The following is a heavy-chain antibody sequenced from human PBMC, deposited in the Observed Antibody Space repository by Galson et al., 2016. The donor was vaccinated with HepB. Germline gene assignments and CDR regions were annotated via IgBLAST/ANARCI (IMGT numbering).Heavy chain of an antibody. V-gene: IGHV2-5*01. J-gene: IGHJ4*02. CDR3: AHQSRGYNYGYVR. Sequence: PALVKPTQTLTLTCTFSGLSLRTSGEGVAWIRQPPGKALEWLALVYWNDDKRYSPTLKSRLTITKDTSRNLVVLRMTNMEPVDTATYYCAHQSRGYNYGYVRWGRGTLVTVSS. CDR2: VYWNDDK. CDR1: GLSLRTSGEG. D-gene: IGHD5-18*01.